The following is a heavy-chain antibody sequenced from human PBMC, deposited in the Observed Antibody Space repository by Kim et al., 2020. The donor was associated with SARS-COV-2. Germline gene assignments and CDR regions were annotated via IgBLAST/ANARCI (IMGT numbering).Heavy chain of an antibody. Sequence: GGSLRLSCAASGFSFSSYAINWVRQAPGKGLEWVSGITGSADRTFYPDSVKGRFTISRDNSKSTVYLQMTSLRAEDTAIYYCAKEIESDSSGSFDIWGLGTMVTVSS. J-gene: IGHJ3*02. CDR1: GFSFSSYA. CDR3: AKEIESDSSGSFDI. D-gene: IGHD3-22*01. CDR2: ITGSADRT. V-gene: IGHV3-23*01.